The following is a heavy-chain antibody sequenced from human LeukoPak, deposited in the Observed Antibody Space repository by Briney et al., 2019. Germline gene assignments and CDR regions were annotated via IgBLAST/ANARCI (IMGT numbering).Heavy chain of an antibody. CDR3: ARLPGYCSSTSCYRWDYYYYYGMDV. J-gene: IGHJ6*02. Sequence: GGSLRLSCAASGFTFSSYSMNRVRQAPGKGLEWVSSISSSSSYIYYADSVKGRFTISRDNAKNSLYLQMNSLRAEDTAVYYCARLPGYCSSTSCYRWDYYYYYGMDVWGQGATVTVSS. CDR1: GFTFSSYS. CDR2: ISSSSSYI. V-gene: IGHV3-21*01. D-gene: IGHD2-2*03.